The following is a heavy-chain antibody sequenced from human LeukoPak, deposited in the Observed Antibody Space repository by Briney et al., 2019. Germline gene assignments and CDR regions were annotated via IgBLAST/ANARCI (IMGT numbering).Heavy chain of an antibody. V-gene: IGHV3-9*01. CDR1: GFTFDDYA. CDR3: AKDYYDSSGYYYREGYFDY. CDR2: ISWNSGSI. J-gene: IGHJ4*02. Sequence: SGGSLRLSCAASGFTFDDYAMHWVRQAPGKGLEWVSGISWNSGSIGYADSVKGRFTISRDNAKNSLYLQMNSLRAEDTALYYFAKDYYDSSGYYYREGYFDYWGQGTLVTVSS. D-gene: IGHD3-22*01.